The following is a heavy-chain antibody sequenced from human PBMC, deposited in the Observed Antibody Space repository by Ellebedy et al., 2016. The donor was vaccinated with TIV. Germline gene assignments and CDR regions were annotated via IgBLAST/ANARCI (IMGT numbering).Heavy chain of an antibody. J-gene: IGHJ3*01. CDR1: GYDFRPYW. V-gene: IGHV3-74*01. CDR2: ISGDGSQR. D-gene: IGHD5-18*01. CDR3: VRDRGQPDAFGL. Sequence: GESLKISCVGSGYDFRPYWMHWVRQAPGKGLVWVSHISGDGSQRLYADSVKGRFTISRDNAKNTVYLQMNSLRAEDMAVYYCVRDRGQPDAFGLWGQGTMVTVS.